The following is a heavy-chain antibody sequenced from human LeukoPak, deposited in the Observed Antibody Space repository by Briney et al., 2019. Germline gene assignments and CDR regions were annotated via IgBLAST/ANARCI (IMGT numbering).Heavy chain of an antibody. CDR2: IIPIFGTA. J-gene: IGHJ4*02. V-gene: IGHV1-69*05. D-gene: IGHD3-22*01. CDR3: ARDYYYDSSGYYPPNDY. Sequence: GSAVKISCKASGGTFSSYAISWVRQAPGQGLEWMGRIIPIFGTANYAQKFQGGVTITTDESTSTTYMELSSLRSEDTAVYYCARDYYYDSSGYYPPNDYWGQGTLVTVSS. CDR1: GGTFSSYA.